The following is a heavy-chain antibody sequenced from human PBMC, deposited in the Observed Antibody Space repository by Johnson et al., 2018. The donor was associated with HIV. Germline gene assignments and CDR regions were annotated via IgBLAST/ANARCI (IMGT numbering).Heavy chain of an antibody. CDR2: IQFDGSHK. D-gene: IGHD7-27*01. Sequence: QVQLVESGGGMVQPGRSLRLSCAASEFNFSSNGMFWVRQAPDKGLEWVTFIQFDGSHKYSADFVKGRFTISRDTSKKSVFLQMNNLRPEDTAVYYCAKIPGANWGSPDDFDVWGQGTMVTVSS. CDR3: AKIPGANWGSPDDFDV. J-gene: IGHJ3*01. CDR1: EFNFSSNG. V-gene: IGHV3-30*02.